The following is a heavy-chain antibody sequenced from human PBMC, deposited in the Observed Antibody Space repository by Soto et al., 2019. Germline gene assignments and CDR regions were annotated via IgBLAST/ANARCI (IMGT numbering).Heavy chain of an antibody. CDR1: GYSFTSYW. V-gene: IGHV5-51*01. Sequence: GESLKISCKGSGYSFTSYWIGWVRQMPGKGLEWMGIIYPGDSDTRYSPSFQGQVTISADKSISTAYLQWSSLKASDTAMYYCARDLIAARSELTTWYYGMDVWGQGTTVTVSS. CDR2: IYPGDSDT. J-gene: IGHJ6*02. CDR3: ARDLIAARSELTTWYYGMDV. D-gene: IGHD6-6*01.